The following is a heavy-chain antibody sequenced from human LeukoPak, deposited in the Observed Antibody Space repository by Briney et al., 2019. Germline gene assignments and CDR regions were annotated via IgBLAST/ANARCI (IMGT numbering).Heavy chain of an antibody. D-gene: IGHD3-10*01. CDR3: ARDRYYGSGSYYSFDY. CDR1: GYSLTKFA. V-gene: IGHV1-2*02. J-gene: IGHJ4*02. Sequence: ASVKVSCKASGYSLTKFAINWVRQVPGQGLEWMGWINPNSGGTNYAQKFQGRVTMTRDTSISTAYMELSRLRSDDTAVYYCARDRYYGSGSYYSFDYWGQGTLVTVSS. CDR2: INPNSGGT.